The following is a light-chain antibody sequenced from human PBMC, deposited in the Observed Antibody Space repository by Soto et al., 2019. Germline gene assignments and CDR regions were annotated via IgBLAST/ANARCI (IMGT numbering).Light chain of an antibody. J-gene: IGLJ3*02. Sequence: QSVLTQPPSTSGTPGQRVTISCSGGSSNIRINDVNWYQQLPRTAPKLLIYRNNERPSGVSDRFSGSKSGTSASLAISGLQSEDEADYYCGAWDDSLKGWVFGGGTKLIVL. CDR2: RNN. CDR1: SSNIRIND. CDR3: GAWDDSLKGWV. V-gene: IGLV1-44*01.